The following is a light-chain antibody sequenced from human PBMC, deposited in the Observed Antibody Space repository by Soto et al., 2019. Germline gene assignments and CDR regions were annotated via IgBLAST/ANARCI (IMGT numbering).Light chain of an antibody. J-gene: IGKJ3*01. Sequence: IQMTQSPSSLSASVVDRVTITCQASQDISIYLNWYQQKPGKAPKLLIYDAYNLEIGVPSRFSGSGSGTDSSLTINSLQPEDVATYVCQQYNNLPSFGPGTKVDI. CDR1: QDISIY. CDR3: QQYNNLPS. V-gene: IGKV1-33*01. CDR2: DAY.